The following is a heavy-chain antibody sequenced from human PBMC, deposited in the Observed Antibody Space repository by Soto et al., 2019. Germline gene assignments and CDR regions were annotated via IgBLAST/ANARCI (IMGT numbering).Heavy chain of an antibody. D-gene: IGHD3-16*02. V-gene: IGHV3-23*01. Sequence: EVQLLESGGGLVQPGGSLRLSCAASGFTFSSYAMSWVRQAPGKGLEWVSAISGSGGSTYYADSVKGRFTISRDNSKNTLYLQLNSLRAEDTAVYYCAKAFTFGGVIAPYWGQGTLVTVSS. CDR1: GFTFSSYA. J-gene: IGHJ4*02. CDR2: ISGSGGST. CDR3: AKAFTFGGVIAPY.